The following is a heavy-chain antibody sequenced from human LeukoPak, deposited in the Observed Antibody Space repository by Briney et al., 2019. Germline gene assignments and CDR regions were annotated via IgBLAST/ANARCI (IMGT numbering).Heavy chain of an antibody. CDR3: ARGSVTGTTSTFDY. V-gene: IGHV4-34*01. J-gene: IGHJ4*02. D-gene: IGHD1-7*01. CDR1: GGSFSGYY. CDR2: INHSGST. Sequence: PSETLSLTCAVYGGSFSGYYWSWVRQPPGKELEWIGEINHSGSTNYNPSLKSRVTISVDTSKNQFSLKLSSVTAADTAVYYCARGSVTGTTSTFDYWGQGTLVTVSS.